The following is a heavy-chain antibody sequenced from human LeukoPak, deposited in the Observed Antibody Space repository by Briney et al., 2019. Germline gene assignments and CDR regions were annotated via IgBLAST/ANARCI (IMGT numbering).Heavy chain of an antibody. CDR1: GFTFSGYA. CDR2: ISGNSLST. CDR3: AKGNYHDSSGYLYYFDY. V-gene: IGHV3-23*01. D-gene: IGHD3-22*01. J-gene: IGHJ4*02. Sequence: GGSLRLSCAASGFTFSGYAMSWVRQTPGKGLEWVSVISGNSLSTFYADSVKGRFTISRDNSKNTLYLQVNSLRAEDTAVYYCAKGNYHDSSGYLYYFDYWGQGTLVTVSS.